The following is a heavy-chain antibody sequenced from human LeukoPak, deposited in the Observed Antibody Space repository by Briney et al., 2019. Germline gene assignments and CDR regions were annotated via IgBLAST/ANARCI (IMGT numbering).Heavy chain of an antibody. CDR1: GLTFSSYS. D-gene: IGHD3-9*01. V-gene: IGHV3-21*01. CDR3: GRDTEGYYDILSGYYGFGY. CDR2: ISSSSSYI. J-gene: IGHJ4*02. Sequence: GGSLSLSCAASGLTFSSYSMNWLRQAAGKGLAWVSSISSSSSYIYYAESVKGLFTISRDNATNSLYLQMNSLRDEDTAVYYCGRDTEGYYDILSGYYGFGYWGQGTLGTVSS.